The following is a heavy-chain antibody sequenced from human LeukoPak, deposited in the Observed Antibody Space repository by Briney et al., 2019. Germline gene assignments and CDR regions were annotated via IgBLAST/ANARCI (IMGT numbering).Heavy chain of an antibody. CDR2: INHSGST. Sequence: PSETLSLTCAVYGGSFSGYYWSWIRQPPGKGLEWIGEINHSGSTNYNPSLKSRVTMSVDTSKNQFSLKLSSVTAADTAVYYCARGVARSSKFHFSYYFDYWGQGTLVTVSS. CDR3: ARGVARSSKFHFSYYFDY. D-gene: IGHD6-6*01. CDR1: GGSFSGYY. V-gene: IGHV4-34*01. J-gene: IGHJ4*02.